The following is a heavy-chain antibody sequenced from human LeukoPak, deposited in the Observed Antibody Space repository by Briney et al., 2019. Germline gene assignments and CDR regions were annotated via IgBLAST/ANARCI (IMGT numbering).Heavy chain of an antibody. CDR3: ARALDSSSWYTGYYYYYMDV. D-gene: IGHD6-13*01. CDR2: ICYSGST. V-gene: IGHV4-28*03. CDR1: GYSISSSNW. Sequence: SETLSLTCAVSGYSISSSNWWGWIRQPPGKGLEWIGYICYSGSTYYNPSLKSRVTMSVDTSKNQFSLKLSSVTAVDTAVYYCARALDSSSWYTGYYYYYMDVWGKGTTVTVSS. J-gene: IGHJ6*03.